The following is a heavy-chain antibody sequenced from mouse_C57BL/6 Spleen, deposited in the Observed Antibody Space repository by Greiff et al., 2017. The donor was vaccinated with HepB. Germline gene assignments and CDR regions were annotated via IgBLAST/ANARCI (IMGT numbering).Heavy chain of an antibody. CDR1: GYTFTRYW. J-gene: IGHJ1*03. D-gene: IGHD2-5*01. V-gene: IGHV1-69*01. Sequence: QQSCKASGYTFTRYWMHWVKQRPGHGLEWIGEIDPSDSYTNYNQKFKGKSTLTVDKSSSTAYMQLSSLTSEDSAVYYCARTIVTTRWYFDVGGTGTTVTVSS. CDR3: ARTIVTTRWYFDV. CDR2: IDPSDSYT.